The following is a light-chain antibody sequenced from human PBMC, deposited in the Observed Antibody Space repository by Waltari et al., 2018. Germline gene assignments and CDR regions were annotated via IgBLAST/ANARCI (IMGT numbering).Light chain of an antibody. Sequence: QSALTQPPSASGTPGQSVTISCSGSNSNIGTNTVHWYQQPPGTAPKLLIYTNNQPPSGVPDRFSGSKSGTSASLAISGLQSEDEADYYCAAWDDSRNGPVFGGGTELTVL. CDR2: TNN. V-gene: IGLV1-44*01. J-gene: IGLJ3*02. CDR3: AAWDDSRNGPV. CDR1: NSNIGTNT.